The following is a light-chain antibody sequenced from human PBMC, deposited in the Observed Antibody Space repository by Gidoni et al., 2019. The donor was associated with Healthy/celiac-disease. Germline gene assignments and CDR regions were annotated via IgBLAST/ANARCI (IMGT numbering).Light chain of an antibody. J-gene: IGKJ1*01. CDR1: QSISSW. Sequence: DIQMTQSPSTLSASVGDRVTITCRASQSISSWLDWYQQKPGKAPKLLIYDASSLESGVPSRFSGSGSGTEFTLTISSLQPDDFATYYCQQYNSYPWTFXQXTKVEIK. V-gene: IGKV1-5*01. CDR3: QQYNSYPWT. CDR2: DAS.